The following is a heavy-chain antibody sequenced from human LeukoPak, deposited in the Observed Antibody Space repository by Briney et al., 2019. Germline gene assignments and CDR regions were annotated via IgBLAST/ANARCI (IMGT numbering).Heavy chain of an antibody. CDR3: AKAPVADIVVVPAAIHFDY. Sequence: GGSLRLSCAGSGFTFSSYAMSWVRQAPGKGLEWVSTISGSGGSTYYADSVKGRFTISRDNSKNTLYLQMNSLRAEDTAVYYCAKAPVADIVVVPAAIHFDYWGQGTLVTVSS. D-gene: IGHD2-2*01. CDR1: GFTFSSYA. V-gene: IGHV3-23*01. J-gene: IGHJ4*02. CDR2: ISGSGGST.